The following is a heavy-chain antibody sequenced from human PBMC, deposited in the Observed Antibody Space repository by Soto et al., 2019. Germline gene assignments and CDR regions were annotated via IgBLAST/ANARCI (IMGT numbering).Heavy chain of an antibody. V-gene: IGHV4-39*01. CDR3: AANYDSLNYYYYGMDV. CDR2: IYYSGST. CDR1: GDSISTNYYY. Sequence: QLQLQESGPGLVKPSETLSLTCTVSGDSISTNYYYWGWIRQPPGKGLEWIGSIYYSGSTYYSPSLKSRVTIPVDTSKNQFSLKLRSVTAADTAVYYCAANYDSLNYYYYGMDVWGQGTTVTVSS. J-gene: IGHJ6*02. D-gene: IGHD3-16*01.